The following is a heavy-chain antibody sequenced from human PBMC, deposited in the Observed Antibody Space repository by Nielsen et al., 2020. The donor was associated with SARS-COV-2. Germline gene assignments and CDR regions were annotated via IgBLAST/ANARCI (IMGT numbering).Heavy chain of an antibody. J-gene: IGHJ6*02. CDR1: GFTFSSYA. D-gene: IGHD2-2*01. CDR2: ISGSGGST. CDR3: ARDLVYCSSTSCYGLYGMDV. V-gene: IGHV3-23*01. Sequence: GESLKISCAASGFTFSSYAMSWVRQAPGKGLEWVSAISGSGGSTYYADSVKGRFTISRDNAKNSLYLQMNSLRAEDTAVYYCARDLVYCSSTSCYGLYGMDVWGQGTTVTVSS.